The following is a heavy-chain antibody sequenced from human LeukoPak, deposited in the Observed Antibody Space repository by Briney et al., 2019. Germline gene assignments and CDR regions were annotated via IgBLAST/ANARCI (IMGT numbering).Heavy chain of an antibody. D-gene: IGHD3-22*01. Sequence: ASVNVSCKASGYTFTSYGISWVRQAPGQGLEWMGWISAYNGNTNYAQKPQGRVTMTTDTSTSTAYMELRSLRSDDTAVYYCARDLGAVYYDSSGYFPWAWSQGTLVTVSS. CDR1: GYTFTSYG. J-gene: IGHJ4*02. V-gene: IGHV1-18*01. CDR2: ISAYNGNT. CDR3: ARDLGAVYYDSSGYFPWA.